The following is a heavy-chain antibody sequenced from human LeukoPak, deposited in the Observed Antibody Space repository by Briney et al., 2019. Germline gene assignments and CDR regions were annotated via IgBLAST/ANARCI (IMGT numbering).Heavy chain of an antibody. Sequence: SETLSLTCTVSGGSISSYYWSWIRQPPGKGLEWIGYIYYSGSTNYNPSLKSRVTISVDTSKNQFSLKLSSVTAADTAVYYCARLLGRPQYCSGGSCYSIYWYFDLWGRGTLVTVSS. CDR1: GGSISSYY. V-gene: IGHV4-59*08. CDR2: IYYSGST. J-gene: IGHJ2*01. CDR3: ARLLGRPQYCSGGSCYSIYWYFDL. D-gene: IGHD2-15*01.